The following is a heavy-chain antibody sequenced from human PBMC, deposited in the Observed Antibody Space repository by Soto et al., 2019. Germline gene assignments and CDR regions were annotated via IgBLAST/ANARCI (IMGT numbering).Heavy chain of an antibody. D-gene: IGHD1-26*01. CDR2: ISYDGSNK. CDR3: ARGGFIVGASLGLPYYGMDV. J-gene: IGHJ6*01. V-gene: IGHV3-30-3*01. Sequence: QVQLVESGGGVVQPGRSLRLSCAASGFTFSSYAMHWVRQAPGKGLEWVAVISYDGSNKYYADSVKGRFTISRDNSKNTLYLQMNSLRAEDTAVYYCARGGFIVGASLGLPYYGMDVW. CDR1: GFTFSSYA.